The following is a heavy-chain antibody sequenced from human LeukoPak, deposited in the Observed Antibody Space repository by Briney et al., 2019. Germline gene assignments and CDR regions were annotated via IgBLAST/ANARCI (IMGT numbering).Heavy chain of an antibody. Sequence: GGSLRLSCAASGFTFSSYEMNWVRQAPGKGLEWVSYISSSSSTIYYADSVKGRFTISRDNAKNSLYLQMNSLRDEDTAVYYCARDPRAYCGGDCYSPFGDWGQGTLVTVSS. CDR1: GFTFSSYE. D-gene: IGHD2-21*02. V-gene: IGHV3-48*02. CDR2: ISSSSSTI. J-gene: IGHJ4*02. CDR3: ARDPRAYCGGDCYSPFGD.